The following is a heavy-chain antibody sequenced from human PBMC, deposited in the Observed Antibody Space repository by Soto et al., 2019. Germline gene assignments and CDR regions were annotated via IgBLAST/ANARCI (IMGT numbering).Heavy chain of an antibody. V-gene: IGHV3-66*01. J-gene: IGHJ4*02. CDR2: LYSGGST. CDR3: TLRWPYLDY. CDR1: GFTVSSNY. Sequence: GGSLRLSCAASGFTVSSNYMSWVRQAPGRGLEWVSVLYSGGSTYYADSVKGRFTISRDNSKNTLYLQMSSLRAEDTAVYYCTLRWPYLDYWGQGTLVTVS.